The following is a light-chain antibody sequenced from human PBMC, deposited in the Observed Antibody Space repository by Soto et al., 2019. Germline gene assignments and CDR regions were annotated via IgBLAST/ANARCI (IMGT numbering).Light chain of an antibody. J-gene: IGKJ2*01. Sequence: EIVMTQSPATLSVSPGERATLSCRASQSVNSNLAWYQQKPGQAPRLLIYGASTRVAGIPARFSGSGSGTEFSLTICSLQSEDFAVYYCQQYNIRPPDTFGQGTKLEIK. CDR1: QSVNSN. CDR3: QQYNIRPPDT. V-gene: IGKV3-15*01. CDR2: GAS.